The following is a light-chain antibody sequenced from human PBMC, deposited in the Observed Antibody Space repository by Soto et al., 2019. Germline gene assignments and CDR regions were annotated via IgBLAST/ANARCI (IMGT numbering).Light chain of an antibody. J-gene: IGLJ3*02. CDR1: SSEVGGYNY. CDR2: DVT. V-gene: IGLV2-14*03. Sequence: QSALTQPASVSGSPGQSITISCTGTSSEVGGYNYVSWYQHHPGKAPKLMIYDVTNRPSGVSNRFSGSKSGNTASLTISGLQAEDEADYYCTSYTTSSPYLVFGGGTKVTVL. CDR3: TSYTTSSPYLV.